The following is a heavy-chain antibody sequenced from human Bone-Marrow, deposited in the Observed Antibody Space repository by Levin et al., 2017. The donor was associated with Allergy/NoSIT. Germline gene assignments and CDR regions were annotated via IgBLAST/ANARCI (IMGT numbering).Heavy chain of an antibody. V-gene: IGHV3-33*01. CDR3: ARTPAQGRLTMTKYYSYMDV. CDR1: GFSLRTAG. CDR2: MWHDGSYE. D-gene: IGHD4/OR15-4a*01. J-gene: IGHJ6*03. Sequence: PGGSLRLSCAASGFSLRTAGMHWVRQGPGKGLEWLAVMWHDGSYEFYADSVMGRFTLSRDDSKDLLFLQMTGLRAEDTAVYYCARTPAQGRLTMTKYYSYMDVWGAGTTVTVSS.